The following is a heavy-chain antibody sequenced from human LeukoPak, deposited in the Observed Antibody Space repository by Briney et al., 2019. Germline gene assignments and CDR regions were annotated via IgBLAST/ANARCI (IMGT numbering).Heavy chain of an antibody. CDR3: ARPKEVVTASDAFDI. V-gene: IGHV3-23*01. J-gene: IGHJ3*02. Sequence: PGGSLRLSCAASGFTFSIHGMNWVRQAPGKGLEWVSGIGASGSHTYFADSVKGRFSISRDNSKNTVYLQMNSLRAEDTAVYYCARPKEVVTASDAFDIWGQGTMVTVSS. CDR2: IGASGSHT. D-gene: IGHD2-21*02. CDR1: GFTFSIHG.